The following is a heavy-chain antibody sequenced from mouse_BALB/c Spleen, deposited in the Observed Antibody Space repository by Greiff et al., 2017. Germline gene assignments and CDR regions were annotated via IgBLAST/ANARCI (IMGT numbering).Heavy chain of an antibody. CDR1: GFTFNTYA. V-gene: IGHV10-1*02. J-gene: IGHJ3*01. CDR2: IRSKSNNYAT. Sequence: EVQLVESGGGLVQPKGSLKLSCAASGFTFNTYAMNWVRQAPGKGLEWVARIRSKSNNYATYYADSVKDRFTISRDDSQSMLYLQMNNLKTEDTAMYYCVGHSFAYWGQGTLVTVSA. CDR3: VGHSFAY.